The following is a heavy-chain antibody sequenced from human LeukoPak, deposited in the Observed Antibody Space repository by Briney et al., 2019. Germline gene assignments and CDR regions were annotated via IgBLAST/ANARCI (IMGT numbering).Heavy chain of an antibody. V-gene: IGHV1-46*01. CDR2: VNPSGGSR. D-gene: IGHD1-26*01. CDR1: GYTFTSYY. J-gene: IGHJ3*02. Sequence: ASVKVSCKASGYTFTSYYMHWVRPAPGPGRAWMGIVNPSGGSRSYAQKFQGRVPMTRDTSTTTVYMELSSLRSEDTAVYYCARAGVGAGAFDIWGQGTMVTVSS. CDR3: ARAGVGAGAFDI.